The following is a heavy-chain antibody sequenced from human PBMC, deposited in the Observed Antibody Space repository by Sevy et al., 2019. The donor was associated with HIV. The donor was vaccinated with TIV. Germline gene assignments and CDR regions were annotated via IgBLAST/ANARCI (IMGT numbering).Heavy chain of an antibody. D-gene: IGHD2-2*01. Sequence: ASVKVSCKASGGTFSSYAISWVRQAPGQGLEWMGGIIPIFGTANYTQKFQGRVTITADESTSTAYMELSSLRSEDTAVYYCAKGRDDIVAVPAVILYYQNGMDVWGQRTTVTVSS. V-gene: IGHV1-69*13. J-gene: IGHJ6*02. CDR2: IIPIFGTA. CDR1: GGTFSSYA. CDR3: AKGRDDIVAVPAVILYYQNGMDV.